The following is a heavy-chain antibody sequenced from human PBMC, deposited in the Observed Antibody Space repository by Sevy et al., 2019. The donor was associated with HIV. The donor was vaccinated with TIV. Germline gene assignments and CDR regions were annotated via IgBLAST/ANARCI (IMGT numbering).Heavy chain of an antibody. J-gene: IGHJ4*02. V-gene: IGHV3-74*01. CDR3: ARGTRGTFGN. D-gene: IGHD1-26*01. Sequence: GESLKISCAASGFTFSNYWMHWVRQAPGKGLVWVSHINTDGESIRDADSVKGRFTISRDNAKNTLYLQVNSLRAEDTAVYYCARGTRGTFGNWGQGTLVTVSS. CDR2: INTDGESI. CDR1: GFTFSNYW.